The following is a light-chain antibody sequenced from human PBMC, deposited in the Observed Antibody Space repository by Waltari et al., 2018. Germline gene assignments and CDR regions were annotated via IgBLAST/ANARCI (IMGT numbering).Light chain of an antibody. CDR3: MIWRSSAWV. Sequence: QAVLTQPSSLSASPGASASLTCTLRSDVNVAPSWIYRYQQKPGSPPQFLLRYKSDSDTQQGSGVPSRFSGSKDASANAGILLISGLQSEDEADYYCMIWRSSAWVFGGGTKLTVL. J-gene: IGLJ3*02. V-gene: IGLV5-45*02. CDR1: SDVNVAPSW. CDR2: YKSDSDT.